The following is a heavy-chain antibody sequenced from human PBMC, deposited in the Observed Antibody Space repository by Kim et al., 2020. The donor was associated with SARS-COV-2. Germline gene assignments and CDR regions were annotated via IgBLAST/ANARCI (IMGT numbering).Heavy chain of an antibody. V-gene: IGHV1-3*01. CDR1: GYTFTSYA. J-gene: IGHJ4*02. CDR2: INAGNGNT. Sequence: ASVKVSCKASGYTFTSYAMHWVRQAPGQRLEWMGWINAGNGNTKYSQKFQGRVTITSDTSASTAYMELSSLRSEDTAVYYCAWVYFDWTILGGFDYWGQGTLVTVSS. D-gene: IGHD3-9*01. CDR3: AWVYFDWTILGGFDY.